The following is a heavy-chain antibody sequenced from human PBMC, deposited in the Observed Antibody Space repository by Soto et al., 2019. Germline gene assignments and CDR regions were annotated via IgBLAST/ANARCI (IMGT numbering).Heavy chain of an antibody. Sequence: QVQLVESGGGVVQPGRSLRLSCAASGFTCSSYGMHWVRQAPGKGLEWVAVIWHDGSHENYADSVKGRFTISRDNSKNTLYVQMNSLRAEDTPVYYCARGPGTSYFDYWGQGSLVTVSS. V-gene: IGHV3-33*01. D-gene: IGHD2-2*01. J-gene: IGHJ4*02. CDR2: IWHDGSHE. CDR1: GFTCSSYG. CDR3: ARGPGTSYFDY.